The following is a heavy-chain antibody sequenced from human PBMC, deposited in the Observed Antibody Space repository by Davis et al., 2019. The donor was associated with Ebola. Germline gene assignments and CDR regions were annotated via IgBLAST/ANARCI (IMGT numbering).Heavy chain of an antibody. CDR1: GGTFSSYT. V-gene: IGHV1-69*02. Sequence: SVKVSCKASGGTFSSYTISWVRQAPGQGLEWMGRIIPILGIANYAQKFQGRVTMTEDTSTDTAYMELSSLRSEDTAVYYCATVGPNDSSGYYYVIPHWYFDLWGRGTLVTVSS. J-gene: IGHJ2*01. CDR3: ATVGPNDSSGYYYVIPHWYFDL. CDR2: IIPILGIA. D-gene: IGHD3-22*01.